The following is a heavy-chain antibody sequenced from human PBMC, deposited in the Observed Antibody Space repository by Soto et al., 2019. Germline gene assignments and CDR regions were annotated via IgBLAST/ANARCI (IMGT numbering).Heavy chain of an antibody. V-gene: IGHV3-23*01. J-gene: IGHJ4*02. CDR1: GFTFSTYA. D-gene: IGHD3-10*01. CDR2: ISGSGGST. Sequence: GGSLRLSCVASGFTFSTYAMSWVRQAPGKGLEWVSAISGSGGSTYYADSVKGRFTISRDNSKNTLYLQMNSLRAEDTAVYYCAKDFMGHPPGYFEYWGQGTLVTVSS. CDR3: AKDFMGHPPGYFEY.